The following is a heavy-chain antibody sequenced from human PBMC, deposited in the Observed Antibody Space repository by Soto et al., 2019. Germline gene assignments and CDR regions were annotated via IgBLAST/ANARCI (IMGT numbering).Heavy chain of an antibody. CDR2: ISSSGTTI. V-gene: IGHV3-11*01. J-gene: IGHJ6*02. Sequence: QVQLVESGGGVVKPGGSLRLSCAASGFTFSDYYMNWIRQAPGQGLEWVSYISSSGTTIYYADSVKGRCTISRDNAKNSLFLQMNSLRAEDTAVYYCARGHSIFYGMDVWGQGTTVTVSS. CDR3: ARGHSIFYGMDV. CDR1: GFTFSDYY. D-gene: IGHD2-21*01.